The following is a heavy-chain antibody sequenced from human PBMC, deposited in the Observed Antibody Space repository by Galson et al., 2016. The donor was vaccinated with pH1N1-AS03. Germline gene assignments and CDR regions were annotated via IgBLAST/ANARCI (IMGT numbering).Heavy chain of an antibody. J-gene: IGHJ3*02. V-gene: IGHV1-18*04. D-gene: IGHD2-15*01. CDR1: GYTFSTYG. CDR3: ARDRGFRPDTFDI. CDR2: ISGYDDDT. Sequence: QSGAEVKKPGESLKISCKASGYTFSTYGVSWVRQAPGQGLEWMGWISGYDDDTNYAQNVAGRVTMTTDKSTSTVYMELRSLRSDDTAVYYCARDRGFRPDTFDIWGQGTWVTVSS.